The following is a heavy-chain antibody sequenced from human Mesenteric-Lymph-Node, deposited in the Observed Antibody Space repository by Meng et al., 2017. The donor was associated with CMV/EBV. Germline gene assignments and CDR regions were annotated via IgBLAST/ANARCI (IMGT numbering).Heavy chain of an antibody. Sequence: GESLKISCAASGFTFSSYWMHWVRQAPGKGLVWVSRINSDGSSTSYADSVKGRFTISRDNAKNTLYLQMNSLRAEDTALYYCAKDYVEAFDSWGQGTLVTVSS. J-gene: IGHJ4*02. V-gene: IGHV3-74*01. CDR2: INSDGSST. CDR3: AKDYVEAFDS. CDR1: GFTFSSYW. D-gene: IGHD1-1*01.